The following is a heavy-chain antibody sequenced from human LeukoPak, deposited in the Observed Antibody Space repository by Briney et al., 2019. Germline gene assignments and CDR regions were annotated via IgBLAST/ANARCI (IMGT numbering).Heavy chain of an antibody. J-gene: IGHJ4*02. Sequence: SETLSLTCTVSGGSISSYYWSWIRQPPGKGLEWIGYIYTSGSTNYNPSLKSRVTISVDTSKNQFSLKLCSVTAADTAVYYCARRSSSSWFDYWGQGTLVTVSS. V-gene: IGHV4-4*09. CDR3: ARRSSSSWFDY. CDR2: IYTSGST. CDR1: GGSISSYY. D-gene: IGHD6-13*01.